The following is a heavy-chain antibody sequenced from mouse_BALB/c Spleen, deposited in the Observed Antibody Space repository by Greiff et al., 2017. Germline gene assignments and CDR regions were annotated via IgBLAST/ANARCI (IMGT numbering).Heavy chain of an antibody. CDR1: GYTFTSYV. Sequence: VQLKQSGPELVKPGASVKMSCKASGYTFTSYVMHWVKQKPGQGLEWIGYINPYNDGTKYNEKFKGKATLTSDKSSSTAYMELSSLTSEDSAVYYCAREGDGSSVYYYAMDYWGQGTSVTVSS. V-gene: IGHV1-14*01. CDR2: INPYNDGT. CDR3: AREGDGSSVYYYAMDY. D-gene: IGHD1-1*01. J-gene: IGHJ4*01.